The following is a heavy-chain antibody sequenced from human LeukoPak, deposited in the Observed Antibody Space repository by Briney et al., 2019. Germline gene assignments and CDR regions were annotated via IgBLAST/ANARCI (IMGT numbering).Heavy chain of an antibody. J-gene: IGHJ4*02. Sequence: GASVKVSCKASGYTFPTYGISWVRQAPGQGLEWMGWISAYNANTNYAQKLQGRVTMTTGTSTSTAYMELRSLRSDDTAVYYCARDLSLAAAGVDYWGQGTLVTVSS. CDR1: GYTFPTYG. D-gene: IGHD6-13*01. CDR3: ARDLSLAAAGVDY. V-gene: IGHV1-18*01. CDR2: ISAYNANT.